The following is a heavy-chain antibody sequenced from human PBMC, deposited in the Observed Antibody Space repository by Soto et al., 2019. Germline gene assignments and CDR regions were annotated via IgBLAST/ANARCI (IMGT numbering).Heavy chain of an antibody. CDR1: GGSISSSSYY. Sequence: SETLSLTCTVSGGSISSSSYYWGWIRQPPGKGLEWIGSIYYSGSTYYNPSLKSRVTISVDTSKNQFSLKLSSVTAADTAVYYCARGYYDILTGHQSAGGMDVWGQGTTVTVSS. CDR2: IYYSGST. CDR3: ARGYYDILTGHQSAGGMDV. J-gene: IGHJ6*02. D-gene: IGHD3-9*01. V-gene: IGHV4-39*01.